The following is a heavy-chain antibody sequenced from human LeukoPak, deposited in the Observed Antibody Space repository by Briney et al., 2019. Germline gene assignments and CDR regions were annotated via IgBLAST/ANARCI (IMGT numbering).Heavy chain of an antibody. CDR3: ARDRSSGWFHHGAFDI. CDR2: ISSSSSTI. J-gene: IGHJ3*02. CDR1: GFTFSSYS. D-gene: IGHD6-19*01. Sequence: GGSLRLSCAASGFTFSSYSMNWVRQAPGKGLEWVSYISSSSSTIYYADSVKGRFTISRDNAKNSLYLQMNSLRAEDTAVYYCARDRSSGWFHHGAFDIWGQGTMVTVSS. V-gene: IGHV3-48*01.